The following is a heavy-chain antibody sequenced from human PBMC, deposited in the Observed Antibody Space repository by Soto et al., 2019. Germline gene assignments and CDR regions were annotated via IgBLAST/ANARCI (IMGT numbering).Heavy chain of an antibody. Sequence: EVQLVESGGGLVQPGGSLRLSCVASGFTLTTHNMDWVRQAPGKGLEWISYIDTTSRTIYYADSVKGRFTVSRDNAKNSVYLQMSSLRDEDTAVYYCARDGDRGFDMDVWGQGTTITVSS. J-gene: IGHJ6*02. CDR3: ARDGDRGFDMDV. V-gene: IGHV3-48*02. CDR1: GFTLTTHN. CDR2: IDTTSRTI.